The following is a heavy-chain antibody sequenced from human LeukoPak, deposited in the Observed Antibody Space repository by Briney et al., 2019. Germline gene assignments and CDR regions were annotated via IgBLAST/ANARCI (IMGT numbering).Heavy chain of an antibody. Sequence: GGSLRLSCAASGFTFSSYAMSWVRQAPGKGLEWVSAISGSGGSTYYADSVKGRFTISRDNSKNTLYLQMNSLRAEDTSVYYCAKDASGYSYGYYDYWGQGTLVTVSS. CDR2: ISGSGGST. J-gene: IGHJ4*02. D-gene: IGHD5-18*01. V-gene: IGHV3-23*01. CDR3: AKDASGYSYGYYDY. CDR1: GFTFSSYA.